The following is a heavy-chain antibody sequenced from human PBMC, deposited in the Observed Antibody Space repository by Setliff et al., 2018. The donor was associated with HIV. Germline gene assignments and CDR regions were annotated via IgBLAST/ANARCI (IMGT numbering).Heavy chain of an antibody. J-gene: IGHJ4*02. Sequence: SETLSLTCTVSGGSIRSHYWSWIRQPPGKGLEWIGSVYYSGSTNYNPSLKSRITISLDTSKSQFSLKLTSVTAADTATYYCAKTNIPMPRSGTRLESWGPGRLVTVSS. CDR1: GGSIRSHY. CDR2: VYYSGST. D-gene: IGHD2-2*02. CDR3: AKTNIPMPRSGTRLES. V-gene: IGHV4-59*11.